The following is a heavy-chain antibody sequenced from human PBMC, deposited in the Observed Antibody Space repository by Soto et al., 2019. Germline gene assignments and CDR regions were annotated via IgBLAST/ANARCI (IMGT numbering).Heavy chain of an antibody. CDR1: GGTFSSYA. CDR2: IIPISETT. D-gene: IGHD2-2*01. J-gene: IGHJ6*02. Sequence: QVQLVQSGAEVKKPGSSVKVSCKASGGTFSSYAISWVRQAPGQGLEWMGGIIPISETTNYAQKFQGRVTIIADVSKSTAYMELSSLRSEDTAVYYCARSQGSSTCLEIYYYYYYGMDVWGQGTTVSVSS. CDR3: ARSQGSSTCLEIYYYYYYGMDV. V-gene: IGHV1-69*01.